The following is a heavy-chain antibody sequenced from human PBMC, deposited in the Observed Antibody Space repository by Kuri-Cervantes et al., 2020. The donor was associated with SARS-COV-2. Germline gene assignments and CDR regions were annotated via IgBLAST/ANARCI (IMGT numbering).Heavy chain of an antibody. CDR2: ISNSGSTI. Sequence: GGSLRLSCAASGSTFSDYYMSWIRQAPGKGPECLSYISNSGSTIYYADSVKGRFTISRDNAENSLYLQMNSLRAEDTAVYYCALSITMIVVVTFDYWGQGTLVTVSS. CDR1: GSTFSDYY. J-gene: IGHJ4*02. CDR3: ALSITMIVVVTFDY. D-gene: IGHD3-22*01. V-gene: IGHV3-11*01.